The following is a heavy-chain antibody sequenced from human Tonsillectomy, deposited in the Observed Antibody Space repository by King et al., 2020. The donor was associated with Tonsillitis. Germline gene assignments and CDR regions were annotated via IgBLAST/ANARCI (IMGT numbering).Heavy chain of an antibody. CDR3: AKDLRSYYRAGGFDI. CDR2: ISYDETNK. Sequence: VQLVESGGGVVQPGRSLRLSCAASGFIFSTYAMHWVRQAPGKGVEWVAVISYDETNKYYADSVKGRFSVSRDNPKNTLYLKLNSLRAEDTALYYFAKDLRSYYRAGGFDIWGQGTMVTVSS. CDR1: GFIFSTYA. D-gene: IGHD3-10*01. J-gene: IGHJ3*02. V-gene: IGHV3-30*18.